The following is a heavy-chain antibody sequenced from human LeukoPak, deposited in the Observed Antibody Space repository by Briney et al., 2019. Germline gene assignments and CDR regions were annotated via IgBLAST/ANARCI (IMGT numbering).Heavy chain of an antibody. CDR1: GYSICSSYY. V-gene: IGHV4-38-2*01. D-gene: IGHD2-2*01. Sequence: ASETLSLTCAVSGYSICSSYYWGWIRQPPGKGLEWIGNIYHSGSTYYNPSLKSRVTISVDTSKNQFSLKLSSVTAADTAVYYCARLKQYQLLSNWFDPWGQGTLVTVSS. J-gene: IGHJ5*02. CDR2: IYHSGST. CDR3: ARLKQYQLLSNWFDP.